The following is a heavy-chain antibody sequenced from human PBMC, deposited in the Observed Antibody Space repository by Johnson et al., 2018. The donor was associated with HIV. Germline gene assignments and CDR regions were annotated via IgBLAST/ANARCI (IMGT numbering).Heavy chain of an antibody. J-gene: IGHJ3*02. D-gene: IGHD5-18*01. CDR2: ISYDGNNK. V-gene: IGHV3-30*03. CDR3: TRLPSGYSRDAFDI. Sequence: QVQLVESGGGVVQPGRSLRLSCAASGFTFSNYGMAWVRQAPGKGLEWVAVISYDGNNKYYADSLKGRFTISRDNSKNTLYLQMNSLRAEDTAVYYCTRLPSGYSRDAFDIWGQGTMVTVSS. CDR1: GFTFSNYG.